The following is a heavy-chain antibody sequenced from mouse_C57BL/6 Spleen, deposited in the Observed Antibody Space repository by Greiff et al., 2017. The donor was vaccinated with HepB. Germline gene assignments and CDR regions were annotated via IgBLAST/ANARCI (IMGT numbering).Heavy chain of an antibody. CDR2: IHPSDSDT. D-gene: IGHD1-1*01. V-gene: IGHV1-74*01. Sequence: QVQLQQPGAELVKPGASVKVSCKASGYTFTSYWMHWVKQRPGQGLEWIGRIHPSDSDTNYNQKFKGKATLTVDKSSSTAYMQLSSLTSEDSAVYYCAAYYGSSYPFAYWGQGTLVTVSA. CDR1: GYTFTSYW. J-gene: IGHJ3*01. CDR3: AAYYGSSYPFAY.